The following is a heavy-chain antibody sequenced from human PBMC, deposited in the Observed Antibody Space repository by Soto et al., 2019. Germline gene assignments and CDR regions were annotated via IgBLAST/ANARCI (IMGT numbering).Heavy chain of an antibody. CDR3: AISGRYQGNFDY. Sequence: PSETLSLTCTVSDGSVSSSDYYWGWIRQPPGKGLEWIGSIDYSGSTYYNPSLKSRVTISVDTSKNQFSLKLSSVTAADTAVYYCAISGRYQGNFDYWGQGTLVTVSS. CDR1: DGSVSSSDYY. V-gene: IGHV4-39*07. J-gene: IGHJ4*02. D-gene: IGHD1-1*01. CDR2: IDYSGST.